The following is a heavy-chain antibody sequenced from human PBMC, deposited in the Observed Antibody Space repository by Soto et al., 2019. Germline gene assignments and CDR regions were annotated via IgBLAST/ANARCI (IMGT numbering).Heavy chain of an antibody. D-gene: IGHD1-1*01. J-gene: IGHJ3*01. CDR1: GFSLSTNAMR. CDR3: ARMPARRGHNHHDAFDF. V-gene: IGHV2-70*04. CDR2: IDWDGDK. Sequence: ESGPTLVNPTQTLTLTCTFSGFSLSTNAMRVSWIRQSPGKALEWLARIDWDGDKLYNTSLRTRLTISKDTSKNQVVLTMTNMDPLDTGTYYCARMPARRGHNHHDAFDFWGPGTMVTVSS.